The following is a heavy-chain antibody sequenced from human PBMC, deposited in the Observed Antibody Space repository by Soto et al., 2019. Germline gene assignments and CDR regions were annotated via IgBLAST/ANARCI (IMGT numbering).Heavy chain of an antibody. CDR2: VFYSDSA. CDR3: ARHMWIKDVVAYDAFDI. V-gene: IGHV4-59*08. D-gene: IGHD2-15*01. Sequence: QVQLQESGPGLVKPSETLSLTRTVSGGSITTYYWSWIRQPPGKGLEWIAYVFYSDSATYNPSLRSRVTMSLDTSKGQLSLEVSSVTAADTAVYYCARHMWIKDVVAYDAFDIWGQGTAVTVFS. J-gene: IGHJ3*02. CDR1: GGSITTYY.